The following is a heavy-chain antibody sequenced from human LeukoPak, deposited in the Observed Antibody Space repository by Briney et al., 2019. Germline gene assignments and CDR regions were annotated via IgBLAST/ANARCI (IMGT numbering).Heavy chain of an antibody. CDR3: ATGASKVTTDFANY. CDR2: IDPRDSYT. J-gene: IGHJ4*02. V-gene: IGHV5-10-1*01. Sequence: GESLKISCEGSGSSFTNYWISWVRQMPGKGLEWMGRIDPRDSYTKYSPSFEGHVTISVDKSISTAFLQWNSLKASDSAMYYCATGASKVTTDFANYWGEGTQVAVSS. D-gene: IGHD4-17*01. CDR1: GSSFTNYW.